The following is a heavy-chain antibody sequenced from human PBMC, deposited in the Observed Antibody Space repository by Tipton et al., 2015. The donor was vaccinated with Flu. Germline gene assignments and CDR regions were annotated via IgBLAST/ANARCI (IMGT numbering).Heavy chain of an antibody. Sequence: QSGAEVKKPGASVKVSCKASGYTFLHYGIAWVRQAPGQGLEWMGWISTYNGYTNYAQKLQGRVTMTTDESTRTAYLELRSLRSDDTAVYYCASRGSMDYFALGYWGQGTLVTVSS. CDR1: GYTFLHYG. V-gene: IGHV1-18*01. CDR2: ISTYNGYT. J-gene: IGHJ4*02. CDR3: ASRGSMDYFALGY. D-gene: IGHD3-10*01.